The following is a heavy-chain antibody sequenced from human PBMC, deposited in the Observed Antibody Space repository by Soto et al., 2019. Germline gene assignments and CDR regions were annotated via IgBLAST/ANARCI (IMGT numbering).Heavy chain of an antibody. CDR1: GFTFSSFA. J-gene: IGHJ4*02. V-gene: IGHV3-23*01. CDR3: AKDSLSRSWATALDY. D-gene: IGHD2-15*01. Sequence: GGSLRLSCAASGFTFSSFAMNWVRQAPGKGLEWVSSISGSGDKTYYADSVKGRFTISRDNFWNTVSLQMNSLRGDDAAIYFCAKDSLSRSWATALDYWGQGTLVTVSS. CDR2: ISGSGDKT.